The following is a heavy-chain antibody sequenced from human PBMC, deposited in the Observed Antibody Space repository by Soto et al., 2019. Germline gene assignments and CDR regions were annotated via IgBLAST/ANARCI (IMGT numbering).Heavy chain of an antibody. CDR3: ARGLAATDE. D-gene: IGHD2-15*01. CDR1: GYTFSGYG. Sequence: QVQLVQSGAEVKKPGASVKVSCKTSGYTFSGYGISWVRQAPGQGLEWMGWITAYNGITDYAQKFQGRVTMTTDTATSTAYMELRSLRSDDTAVYYCARGLAATDEWGQGTLVTVSS. J-gene: IGHJ4*02. V-gene: IGHV1-18*04. CDR2: ITAYNGIT.